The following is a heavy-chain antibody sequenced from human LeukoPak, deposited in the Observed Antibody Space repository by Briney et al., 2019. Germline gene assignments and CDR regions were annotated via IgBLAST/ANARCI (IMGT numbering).Heavy chain of an antibody. CDR2: IASSGSTI. V-gene: IGHV3-48*03. Sequence: PGGSLRLSCAASGFTFRRYEMNWVRQAPGKGLEWVSYIASSGSTIYYAVSVKGRFTISRDNAKNSLYLQMNSLRAEDTAVYYCARANYYDISGYDYWGQGTLVTVSS. CDR3: ARANYYDISGYDY. J-gene: IGHJ4*02. D-gene: IGHD3-22*01. CDR1: GFTFRRYE.